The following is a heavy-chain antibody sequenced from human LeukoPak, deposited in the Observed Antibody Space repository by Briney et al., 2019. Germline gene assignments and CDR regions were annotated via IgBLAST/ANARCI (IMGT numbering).Heavy chain of an antibody. Sequence: ASVKVSCKASGYIFTSYVLHWVRQAPGQGLEWMGWINTNTGNPTYAQDFTGRFVFSLDTSVSTAYLQMSSLKADDTAMYYCARGDYEPHGYQTRWGQGTLVTVSS. CDR1: GYIFTSYV. CDR2: INTNTGNP. CDR3: ARGDYEPHGYQTR. V-gene: IGHV7-4-1*02. D-gene: IGHD3-22*01. J-gene: IGHJ4*02.